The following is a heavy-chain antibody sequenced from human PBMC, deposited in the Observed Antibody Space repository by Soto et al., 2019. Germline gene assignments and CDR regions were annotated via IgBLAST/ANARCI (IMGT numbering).Heavy chain of an antibody. D-gene: IGHD1-1*01. CDR3: ARGTGTTWGVFDY. CDR1: GGTFSSKG. CDR2: IIPNFDKA. V-gene: IGHV1-69*01. J-gene: IGHJ4*02. Sequence: QVQLVHPGTEMKKPGSSVKVSCKASGGTFSSKGISWVRQAPGQGLEWMGAIIPNFDKAKYAQRFQGRLTITADESKATAYMELSGLRSEGTAVYYCARGTGTTWGVFDYWGQGTLVTVPS.